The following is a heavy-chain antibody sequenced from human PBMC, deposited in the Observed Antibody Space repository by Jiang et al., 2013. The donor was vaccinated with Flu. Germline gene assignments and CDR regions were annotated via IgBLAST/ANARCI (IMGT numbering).Heavy chain of an antibody. CDR3: AKDLTLYCGGDCSVFDY. CDR1: SISG. V-gene: IGHV3-30*18. CDR2: ISFDGNNK. Sequence: SISGMHWVRPRRPGKGLEWVAVISFDGNNKHYADSVKGRFTISRDNSNNTVSLHMNRLRLEDTAVYYCAKDLTLYCGGDCSVFDYWGRGTLVTVSS. D-gene: IGHD2-21*01. J-gene: IGHJ4*02.